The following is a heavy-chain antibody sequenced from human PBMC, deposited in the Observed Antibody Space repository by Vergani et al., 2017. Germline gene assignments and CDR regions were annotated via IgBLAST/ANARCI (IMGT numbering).Heavy chain of an antibody. Sequence: EVQLVESGGGLVQPGRSLRLPCTASGFTFGDYAMSWVRPAPGKGLEWVGFIRSKAYGGTTEYAASVKGRFTISRDDSKSIAYLQMNSLKTEDAAVYYCTRGGAHIVVVTAIAYAFDIWGQGTMVTVSS. V-gene: IGHV3-49*04. CDR2: IRSKAYGGTT. D-gene: IGHD2-21*02. CDR1: GFTFGDYA. CDR3: TRGGAHIVVVTAIAYAFDI. J-gene: IGHJ3*02.